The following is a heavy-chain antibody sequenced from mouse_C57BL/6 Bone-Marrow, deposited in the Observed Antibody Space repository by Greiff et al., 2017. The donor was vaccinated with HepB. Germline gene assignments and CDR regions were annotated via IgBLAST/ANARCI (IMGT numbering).Heavy chain of an antibody. CDR3: AKIFYGSSYYVYFES. J-gene: IGHJ2*01. Sequence: QVQLKESGAELVRPGTSVKVSCKASGYAFTNYLIEWVKQRPGQGLEWIGVINPGSGGTNYNEKFKGKATLTADKSSSTAYMQLSSLTSEDSVFYYYAKIFYGSSYYVYFESRGQGTTLTVSS. V-gene: IGHV1-54*01. D-gene: IGHD1-1*01. CDR1: GYAFTNYL. CDR2: INPGSGGT.